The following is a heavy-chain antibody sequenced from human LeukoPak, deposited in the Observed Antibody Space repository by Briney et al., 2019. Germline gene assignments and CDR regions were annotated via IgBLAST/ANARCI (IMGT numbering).Heavy chain of an antibody. D-gene: IGHD2-8*01. CDR3: ARDQHGPLDY. CDR1: GFTFSSYA. Sequence: PGGSPRLSCAASGFTFSSYAMYWVRQAPGKGLEWVAVISYDGSNKYYADSVKGRFTISRDNSKNTLYLQMNSLRAEDTAVYYCARDQHGPLDYWGQGTLVTVSS. V-gene: IGHV3-30*04. CDR2: ISYDGSNK. J-gene: IGHJ4*02.